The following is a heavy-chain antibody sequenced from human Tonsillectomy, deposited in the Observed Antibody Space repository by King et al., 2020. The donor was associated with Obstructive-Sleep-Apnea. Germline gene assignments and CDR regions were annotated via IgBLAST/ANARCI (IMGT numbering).Heavy chain of an antibody. D-gene: IGHD3-22*01. Sequence: VQLVESGGGLVQPGGALRLSCAASGFTFSSYTMNWVRQAPGQGLEWISLLGGSVGLMFSADSVKGRITISRDNSKNTLYLQINRLIAEDTAVYYYARAQPYHSESSGPIDYWGQGTLVTVSS. CDR1: GFTFSSYT. V-gene: IGHV3-48*04. CDR3: ARAQPYHSESSGPIDY. CDR2: LGGSVGLM. J-gene: IGHJ4*02.